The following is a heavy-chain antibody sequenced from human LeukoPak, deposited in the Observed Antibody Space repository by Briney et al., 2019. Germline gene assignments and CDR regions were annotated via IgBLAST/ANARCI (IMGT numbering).Heavy chain of an antibody. CDR1: GFAFSSYG. J-gene: IGHJ5*02. Sequence: GGSLRLSCAASGFAFSSYGMHWVRQAPGKGLEWVAFIRYDGSNKYYADSVKGRFTISRDNSKNTLYLQMNSLRAEDTAVYYCAKGYYYDSSALGGNWFDPWGQGTLVTVSS. CDR3: AKGYYYDSSALGGNWFDP. D-gene: IGHD3-22*01. V-gene: IGHV3-30*02. CDR2: IRYDGSNK.